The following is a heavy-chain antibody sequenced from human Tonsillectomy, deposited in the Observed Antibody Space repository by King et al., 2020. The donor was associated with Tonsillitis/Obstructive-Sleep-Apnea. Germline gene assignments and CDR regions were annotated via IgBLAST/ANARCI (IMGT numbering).Heavy chain of an antibody. CDR1: GGSFSGYY. D-gene: IGHD2-2*01. Sequence: VQLQQWGAGLLKPSETLSLTCAVYGGSFSGYYWSWIRQPPGKGLEWIGEINHSGSTNYNPSLKSRVTISLDTSKNQFSLKLSSVTAADTAVYYCARGVRYCTSTNCDGKFDYWDQGTLVTVSS. CDR3: ARGVRYCTSTNCDGKFDY. CDR2: INHSGST. V-gene: IGHV4-34*01. J-gene: IGHJ4*02.